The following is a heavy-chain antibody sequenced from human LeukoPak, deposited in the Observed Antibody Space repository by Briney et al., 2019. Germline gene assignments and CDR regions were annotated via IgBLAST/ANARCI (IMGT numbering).Heavy chain of an antibody. V-gene: IGHV1-18*01. J-gene: IGHJ6*02. D-gene: IGHD6-13*01. CDR3: ARDGLGFGSAGTPRYYYGMDV. Sequence: ASVKVSCKASGYTFTSYGISWVRQAPGQGVEWMGWICAYNGNTNYAQKLQGRVTMTTDTSTSTAYMELRSLRSDDTAVYYCARDGLGFGSAGTPRYYYGMDVWGQGTTVTVSS. CDR1: GYTFTSYG. CDR2: ICAYNGNT.